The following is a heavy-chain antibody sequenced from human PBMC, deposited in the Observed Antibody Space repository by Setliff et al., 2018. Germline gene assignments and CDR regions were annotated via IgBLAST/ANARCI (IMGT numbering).Heavy chain of an antibody. Sequence: ETLSLTCTVSGGSIINNNYYWGLIRQPPGKGLEWVATIYYSGSTYSNPSLKSRLIISVDAPDNQFSVKLSSVTAADTAVYYCARHKSNGSGSYPSLYMDVWGKGIMVTV. CDR3: ARHKSNGSGSYPSLYMDV. J-gene: IGHJ6*03. CDR1: GGSIINNNYY. D-gene: IGHD3-10*01. V-gene: IGHV4-39*01. CDR2: IYYSGST.